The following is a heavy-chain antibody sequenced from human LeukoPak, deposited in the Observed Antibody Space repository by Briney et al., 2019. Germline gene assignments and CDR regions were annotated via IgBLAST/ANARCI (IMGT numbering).Heavy chain of an antibody. CDR3: AKASGVPWADYAFDI. J-gene: IGHJ3*02. CDR2: IYSGGNT. CDR1: GFTVSSNY. V-gene: IGHV3-53*01. D-gene: IGHD3-10*01. Sequence: GGSLGLSCAASGFTVSSNYMSWVRQAPGKGLEWVSIIYSGGNTYYADSVKGQFTISRDNSKNTLYLRMNSLRAEDTAVYYCAKASGVPWADYAFDIWGQGTMVTVSS.